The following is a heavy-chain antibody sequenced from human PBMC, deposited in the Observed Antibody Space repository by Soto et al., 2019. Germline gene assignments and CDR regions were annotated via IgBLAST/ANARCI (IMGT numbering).Heavy chain of an antibody. V-gene: IGHV4-59*08. Sequence: TSETLSLTCAVYGGSFSGYYWSWIRQPPGKGLEWIGYIYYSGSTNYNPSLKSRVTISVDTSKNQFSLKLSSVTAADTAVYYCAKLYYYMAPDPKNWFDPWGQGTLVTVSS. J-gene: IGHJ5*02. D-gene: IGHD3-10*01. CDR1: GGSFSGYY. CDR3: AKLYYYMAPDPKNWFDP. CDR2: IYYSGST.